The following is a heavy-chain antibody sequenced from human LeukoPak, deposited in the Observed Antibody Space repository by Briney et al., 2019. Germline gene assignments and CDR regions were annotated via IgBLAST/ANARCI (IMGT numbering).Heavy chain of an antibody. V-gene: IGHV5-51*01. D-gene: IGHD5-18*01. Sequence: NHGESLKISCKGSGYTFTTYWIAWVRQMPGKGLEWMGIIYPGDSDIRYSPSFQGQVTISADKSISTAYLQWSSLKASDTAMYYCARSLYTAPDYWGQGTLVTVSS. CDR3: ARSLYTAPDY. CDR2: IYPGDSDI. CDR1: GYTFTTYW. J-gene: IGHJ4*02.